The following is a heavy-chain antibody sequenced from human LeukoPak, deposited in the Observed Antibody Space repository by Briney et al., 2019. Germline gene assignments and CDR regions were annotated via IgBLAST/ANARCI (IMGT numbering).Heavy chain of an antibody. CDR3: ATLELNSNGRYENDF. V-gene: IGHV3-7*01. D-gene: IGHD6-19*01. J-gene: IGHJ4*02. CDR1: RFIFIDWW. Sequence: GGSLRLSYASSRFIFIDWWMTWVRQAPGTGLEWVANINQDGAEKYYGDSVKGRFTISIDNANNSMFLEMDSPRADDTAVYYYATLELNSNGRYENDFWGQGTLVTVSS. CDR2: INQDGAEK.